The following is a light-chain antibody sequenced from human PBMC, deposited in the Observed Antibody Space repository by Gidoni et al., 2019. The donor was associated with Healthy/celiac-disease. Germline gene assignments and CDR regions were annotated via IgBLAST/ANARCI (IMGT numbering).Light chain of an antibody. CDR2: SNN. J-gene: IGLJ3*02. Sequence: QSVLTQPPSASGTPGQRVTISCSGSSSNIGRNTVNWYQQLPGTAPKLLIYSNNQRPSGVPDRFSGSKSGTSAYLAISGLQSEDEADYYCAAWDDSLNAWVFGGGTKLTVL. CDR1: SSNIGRNT. CDR3: AAWDDSLNAWV. V-gene: IGLV1-44*01.